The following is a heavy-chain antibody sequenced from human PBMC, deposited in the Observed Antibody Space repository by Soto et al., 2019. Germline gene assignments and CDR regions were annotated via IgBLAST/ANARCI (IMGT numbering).Heavy chain of an antibody. V-gene: IGHV3-30*18. J-gene: IGHJ4*02. CDR1: GFTFTDHG. CDR3: AKEGYGDYEGSFDY. CDR2: IGYDGNNI. D-gene: IGHD4-17*01. Sequence: QGQLVESGGGVVQPGRSLRLSCEASGFTFTDHGMHWVRQAPGKGLEWVAVIGYDGNNIYYGDSVKGRFTISRDNSKNTLYLQMNSLRSEDTAVYYCAKEGYGDYEGSFDYWGQGTLVTVSS.